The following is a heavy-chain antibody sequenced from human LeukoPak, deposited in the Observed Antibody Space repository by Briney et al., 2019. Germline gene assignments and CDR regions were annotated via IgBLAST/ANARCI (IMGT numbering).Heavy chain of an antibody. CDR2: IWYDGSNK. CDR3: AKAYCGGDCYSLVGAFGI. J-gene: IGHJ3*02. D-gene: IGHD2-21*02. Sequence: GRSLRLSCAASGFTFSSYGMHWVRQAPGKGLEWVAVIWYDGSNKYYADSVKGRFTISRDNSKNTLYLQMNSLRAEDTAVYYCAKAYCGGDCYSLVGAFGIWGQGTMVTVSS. V-gene: IGHV3-33*06. CDR1: GFTFSSYG.